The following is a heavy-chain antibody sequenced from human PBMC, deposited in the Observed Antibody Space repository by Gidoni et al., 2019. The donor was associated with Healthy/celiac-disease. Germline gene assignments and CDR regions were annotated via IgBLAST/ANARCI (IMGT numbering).Heavy chain of an antibody. CDR1: GGSISSGCYY. CDR2: IYYSGST. Sequence: QVQLQESGPGLVKPSQTLSLTCTVSGGSISSGCYYWSWIRQHPGKGLEWIGYIYYSGSTYYNPSLKSRVTISVDTSKNQFSLKLSSVTAADTAVYYCARDSMAAAGRDYYYGMDVWGQGTTVTVSS. J-gene: IGHJ6*02. V-gene: IGHV4-31*03. D-gene: IGHD6-13*01. CDR3: ARDSMAAAGRDYYYGMDV.